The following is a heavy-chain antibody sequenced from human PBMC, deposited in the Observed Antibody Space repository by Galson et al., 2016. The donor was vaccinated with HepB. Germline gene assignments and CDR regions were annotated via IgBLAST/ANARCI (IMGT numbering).Heavy chain of an antibody. CDR2: INHSGNT. J-gene: IGHJ4*02. D-gene: IGHD1-26*01. Sequence: ETLSLTCAVYGGSLRGYYWSWIRQPPGKGLEWIGEINHSGNTNYNPSLKSRVTMTVDASKNQFSLTLRFATAADTALYFCAGISLRVGQDYWGQGTLVTVSS. V-gene: IGHV4-34*01. CDR3: AGISLRVGQDY. CDR1: GGSLRGYY.